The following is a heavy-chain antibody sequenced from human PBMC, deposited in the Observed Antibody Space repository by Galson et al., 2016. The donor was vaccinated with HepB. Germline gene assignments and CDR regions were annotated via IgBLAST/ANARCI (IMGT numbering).Heavy chain of an antibody. Sequence: SVKVSCKASGYTFTAYAIHWVRQAPGQRLEWMAWINTAKGDTRYSQKLQGRVTLTRDTSATTATMELSSLRSEDTAVYYCARRLVGSYGIAFDIWGQGTLVTVSS. J-gene: IGHJ3*02. V-gene: IGHV1-3*04. CDR2: INTAKGDT. D-gene: IGHD2-8*02. CDR3: ARRLVGSYGIAFDI. CDR1: GYTFTAYA.